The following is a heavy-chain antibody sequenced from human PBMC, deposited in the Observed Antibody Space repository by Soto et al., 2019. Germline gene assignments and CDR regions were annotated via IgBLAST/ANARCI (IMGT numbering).Heavy chain of an antibody. Sequence: HITLKESGPTLVKPTQTLTLTCIFSGFSFSADGVGVGWIRQPPGKTLEWLALIYWDDDTRYRPSLKSRLTSTKDSPKNQVVLTMTTMDPLDTATYYCAHAFGGTSWPNDAFDVWGQGTVVTVSS. D-gene: IGHD3-16*01. CDR3: AHAFGGTSWPNDAFDV. CDR1: GFSFSADGVG. J-gene: IGHJ3*01. CDR2: IYWDDDT. V-gene: IGHV2-5*02.